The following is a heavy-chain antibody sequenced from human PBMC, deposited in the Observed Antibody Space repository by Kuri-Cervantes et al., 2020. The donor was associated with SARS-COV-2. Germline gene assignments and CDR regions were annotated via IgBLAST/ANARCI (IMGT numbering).Heavy chain of an antibody. CDR1: GFTFSSYW. CDR3: ARGGAHGDYFHY. D-gene: IGHD4-17*01. Sequence: GGSLRLSCAASGFTFSSYWMHWVRQAPGKGLVWVSRINSDGSSTSYADSVKGRFTISRDNAKNTLYLQMNSLRAEDTAVYYCARGGAHGDYFHYWGQGTLVTVSS. V-gene: IGHV3-74*01. J-gene: IGHJ4*02. CDR2: INSDGSST.